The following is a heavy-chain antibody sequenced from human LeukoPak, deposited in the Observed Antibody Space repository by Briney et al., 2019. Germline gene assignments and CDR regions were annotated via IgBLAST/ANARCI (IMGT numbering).Heavy chain of an antibody. J-gene: IGHJ4*02. V-gene: IGHV1-8*02. CDR3: ARGLGYRYYYDSSGYGY. CDR1: GGTFSSYA. CDR2: MNPNSGNT. D-gene: IGHD3-22*01. Sequence: ASVKVSCKSSGGTFSSYAINWVRQATAQGLEWMGWMNPNSGNTGYAQKFQGRVTMTRNTSISTAYMELSSLRSEDTAVYYCARGLGYRYYYDSSGYGYWGQGTLVTVPS.